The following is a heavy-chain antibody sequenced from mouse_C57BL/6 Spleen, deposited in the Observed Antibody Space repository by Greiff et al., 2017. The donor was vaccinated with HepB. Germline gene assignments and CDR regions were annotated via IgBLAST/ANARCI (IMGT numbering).Heavy chain of an antibody. V-gene: IGHV1-5*01. CDR3: TNHYYGSSLHFDY. CDR2: IYPGNSDT. CDR1: GYTFTSYW. Sequence: VQLKQSGTVLARPGASVKMSCKTSGYTFTSYWMHWVKQRPGQGLEWIGAIYPGNSDTSYNQKFKGKAKLTAVTSASTAYMELSSLTNEDSAVYCCTNHYYGSSLHFDYWGQGTTLTVSS. D-gene: IGHD1-1*01. J-gene: IGHJ2*01.